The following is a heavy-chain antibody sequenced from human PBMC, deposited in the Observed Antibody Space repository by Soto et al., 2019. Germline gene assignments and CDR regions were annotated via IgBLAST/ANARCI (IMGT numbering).Heavy chain of an antibody. Sequence: QVQLVESGGAVVQPGRSLRLSCVASGFTFSSYSMHWVRQAPGKGLEWVALISYDGINKFYASYLKGRFTVSRDNSKNTLFLQMTSLRGEDTAVYYCARDASTVVIGDLDFWGQGTLATVSS. CDR3: ARDASTVVIGDLDF. D-gene: IGHD3-22*01. V-gene: IGHV3-30-3*01. CDR2: ISYDGINK. J-gene: IGHJ4*02. CDR1: GFTFSSYS.